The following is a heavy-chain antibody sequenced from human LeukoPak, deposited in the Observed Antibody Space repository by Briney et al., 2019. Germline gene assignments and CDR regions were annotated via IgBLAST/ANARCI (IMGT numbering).Heavy chain of an antibody. D-gene: IGHD6-19*01. V-gene: IGHV4-34*01. CDR2: INHSGST. J-gene: IGHJ4*02. Sequence: SETLSLTCAVYGGSFSGYYWSWIRQPPGKGLEWIGEINHSGSTNYNPSLKSRVTISVDTSKNQFSLKLSSVTGADTAVYYCAGERGEEYSSGWYKTNYFDNWGQGIRVTVSS. CDR3: AGERGEEYSSGWYKTNYFDN. CDR1: GGSFSGYY.